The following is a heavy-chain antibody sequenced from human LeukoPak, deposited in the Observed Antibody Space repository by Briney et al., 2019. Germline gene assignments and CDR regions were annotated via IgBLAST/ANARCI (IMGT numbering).Heavy chain of an antibody. J-gene: IGHJ5*01. Sequence: GGSLRLSCAASGFTVGGTHMSWVRQAPGKGLEWVSAMYTGGTTYYADSVTGRFTVSRDTSRNTLFLHMNRLRAEDTAVYYCAKDEATSGGGLASWGQGTLVIVSS. CDR3: AKDEATSGGGLAS. CDR1: GFTVGGTH. CDR2: MYTGGTT. D-gene: IGHD3-16*01. V-gene: IGHV3-53*01.